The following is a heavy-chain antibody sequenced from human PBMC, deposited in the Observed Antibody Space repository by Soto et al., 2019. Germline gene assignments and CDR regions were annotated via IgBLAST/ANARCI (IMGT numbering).Heavy chain of an antibody. J-gene: IGHJ5*02. CDR2: ISASGSSP. V-gene: IGHV3-23*01. Sequence: GGSLRLSCAASGFTYSSYSMRWVRQAPGKGLEWVSGISASGSSPYYADSVKGRFTISRDNSKNTLYLQMNSLRAEDTAVYFCAKSYGYNHGFDPWGQGTLVTVSS. CDR3: AKSYGYNHGFDP. CDR1: GFTYSSYS. D-gene: IGHD5-18*01.